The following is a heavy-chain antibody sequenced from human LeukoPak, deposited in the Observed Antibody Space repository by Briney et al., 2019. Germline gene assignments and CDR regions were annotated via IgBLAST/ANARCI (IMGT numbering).Heavy chain of an antibody. V-gene: IGHV3-48*04. J-gene: IGHJ3*02. D-gene: IGHD3-3*01. CDR1: GFTFSSYS. Sequence: GGSLRLSCAASGFTFSSYSMNWVRQAPGKGLEWVSYISSSSSTIYYADSVKGRFTISRDNAKNSLYLQMNSLRAEDTAVYYCARAWYYDFWSGYWDAFDIWGQGTMVTVSS. CDR3: ARAWYYDFWSGYWDAFDI. CDR2: ISSSSSTI.